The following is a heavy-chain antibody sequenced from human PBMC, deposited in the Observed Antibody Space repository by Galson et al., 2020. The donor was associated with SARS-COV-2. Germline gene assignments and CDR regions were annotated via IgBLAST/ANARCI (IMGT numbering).Heavy chain of an antibody. Sequence: ASVNVSCKVSGYTLTELSMHWVRQAPGKGLEWMGGFDPEDGETIYAQKFQGRVTMTEDTSTDTAYMELSSLRSEDAAVYYCATEYSIVGATGSLGYWGQGTLVTGSS. CDR2: FDPEDGET. D-gene: IGHD1-26*01. CDR3: ATEYSIVGATGSLGY. CDR1: GYTLTELS. V-gene: IGHV1-24*01. J-gene: IGHJ4*02.